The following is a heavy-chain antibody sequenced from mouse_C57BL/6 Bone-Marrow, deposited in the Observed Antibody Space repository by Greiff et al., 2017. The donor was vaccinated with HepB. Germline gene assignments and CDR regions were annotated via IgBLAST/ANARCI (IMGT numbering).Heavy chain of an antibody. J-gene: IGHJ3*01. CDR3: ARSYDGYYAFAY. CDR2: INPNNGGT. D-gene: IGHD2-3*01. CDR1: GYTFTDYN. Sequence: VQLKQSGPELVKPGASVKIPCKASGYTFTDYNMDWVKQSHGKSLEWIGDINPNNGGTIYNQKFKGKATLTVDKSSSTAYMELRSLTSEDTAVYYCARSYDGYYAFAYWGQGTLVTVSA. V-gene: IGHV1-18*01.